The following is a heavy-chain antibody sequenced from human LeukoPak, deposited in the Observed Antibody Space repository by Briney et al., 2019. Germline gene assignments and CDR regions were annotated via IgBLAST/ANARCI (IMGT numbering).Heavy chain of an antibody. V-gene: IGHV4-59*01. Sequence: PSETLSLTCTVSGGSISSYYWSWIRQPPRKGLARLGYIYYSGSTNYNPSLKSRVTIAVDTSKNQFSLKLSSVTAADTAVYYCAIRGYSYGYFDYWGQGTLVTVSS. CDR1: GGSISSYY. J-gene: IGHJ4*02. D-gene: IGHD5-18*01. CDR2: IYYSGST. CDR3: AIRGYSYGYFDY.